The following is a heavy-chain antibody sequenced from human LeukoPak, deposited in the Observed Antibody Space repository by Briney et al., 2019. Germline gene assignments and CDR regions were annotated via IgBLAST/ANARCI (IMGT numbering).Heavy chain of an antibody. CDR3: ARLRGTSSWSFDY. D-gene: IGHD6-13*01. CDR2: ISSSSSTI. CDR1: GFTFSTYS. Sequence: PGGSLRLSCAASGFTFSTYSMNWVRQAPGKGLEWVSYISSSSSTIYYADSVKGRFTISRDNAKNSLYLQMNSLRAEDTAVYYCARLRGTSSWSFDYWGQGTLVTVSS. J-gene: IGHJ4*02. V-gene: IGHV3-48*04.